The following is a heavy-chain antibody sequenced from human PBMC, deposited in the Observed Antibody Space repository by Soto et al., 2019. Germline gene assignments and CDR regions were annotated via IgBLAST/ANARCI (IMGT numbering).Heavy chain of an antibody. CDR3: AKVTESMIVVVIPPYYFDY. CDR2: ISGSGGST. D-gene: IGHD3-22*01. J-gene: IGHJ4*02. V-gene: IGHV3-23*01. CDR1: GFTFSSYA. Sequence: PGGSLRLSCAASGFTFSSYAMSWVRQAPGKGLEWVSAISGSGGSTYYADSVKGRFTISRDNSKNTLYLQMNSLRAEDTAVYYCAKVTESMIVVVIPPYYFDYWGQGTLVTVSS.